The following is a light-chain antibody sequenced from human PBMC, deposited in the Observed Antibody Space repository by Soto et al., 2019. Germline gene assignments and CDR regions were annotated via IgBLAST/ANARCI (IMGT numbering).Light chain of an antibody. CDR3: QQYDDLPRT. V-gene: IGKV1-9*01. CDR2: AAS. J-gene: IGKJ1*01. CDR1: QDIASY. Sequence: IQLTQSPSSLSASIGDRVTITCRASQDIASYLAWYQQKPGNAPKLLIYAASTLHSGVPSRFSGSGSGTDFTLTISSLQPEDIATYYCQQYDDLPRTFGQGTKVQIK.